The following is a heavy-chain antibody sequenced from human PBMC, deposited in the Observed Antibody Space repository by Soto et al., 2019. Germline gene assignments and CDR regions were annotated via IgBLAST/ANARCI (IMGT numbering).Heavy chain of an antibody. V-gene: IGHV4-38-2*02. D-gene: IGHD6-13*01. CDR2: VYHSGAT. CDR3: ARERSFARPAGWFEP. CDR1: GYSMTSGFY. Sequence: SETLSLTCDVSGYSMTSGFYWGWIRQTPGKGLEWIGSVYHSGATYYNPSLQSRVSISVDTSKSQFSLKLISATAADTGTYYCARERSFARPAGWFEPWGQGTQVTVSS. J-gene: IGHJ5*02.